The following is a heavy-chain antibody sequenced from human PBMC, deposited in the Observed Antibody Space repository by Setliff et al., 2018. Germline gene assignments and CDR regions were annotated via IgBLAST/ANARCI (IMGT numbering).Heavy chain of an antibody. D-gene: IGHD3-22*01. J-gene: IGHJ5*02. V-gene: IGHV4-59*12. Sequence: SETLSLTCTVSGGSLSGASIVTWIRQPPGKGLEFIGYVFYSGATKYDPSLKSRVTMSVDTSKNQFSLKLSSVTAADTAVYYCARAHTWSLPNDNSGYPGWFDPWGQGTLVTVSS. CDR3: ARAHTWSLPNDNSGYPGWFDP. CDR2: VFYSGAT. CDR1: GGSLSGAS.